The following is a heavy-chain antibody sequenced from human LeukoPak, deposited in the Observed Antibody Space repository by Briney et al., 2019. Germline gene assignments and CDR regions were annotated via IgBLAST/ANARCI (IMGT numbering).Heavy chain of an antibody. Sequence: GGSLRLSCAASGFTFSSYAMSWVRQAPGKGLEWVSAISGSGGSTYYADSVKGRFTISRDNSKNTLYLQMNSLRAEGTAVYYCAKGGYSYGGGYWGQGTLVTVSS. V-gene: IGHV3-23*01. CDR3: AKGGYSYGGGY. CDR2: ISGSGGST. CDR1: GFTFSSYA. J-gene: IGHJ4*02. D-gene: IGHD5-18*01.